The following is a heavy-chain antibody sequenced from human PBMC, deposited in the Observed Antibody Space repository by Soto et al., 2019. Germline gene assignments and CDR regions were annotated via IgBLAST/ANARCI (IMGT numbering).Heavy chain of an antibody. CDR2: ISYDGSNK. V-gene: IGHV3-30*18. Sequence: GGSLRLSCAASGFTFSSYGVHWVRQAPGKGLEWVAVISYDGSNKYYADSVKGRFTISRDNSKNTLYLQMNSLRAEDTAVYYCAKVAAANYYYGMDVWGQGTTVTVSS. D-gene: IGHD6-13*01. J-gene: IGHJ6*02. CDR3: AKVAAANYYYGMDV. CDR1: GFTFSSYG.